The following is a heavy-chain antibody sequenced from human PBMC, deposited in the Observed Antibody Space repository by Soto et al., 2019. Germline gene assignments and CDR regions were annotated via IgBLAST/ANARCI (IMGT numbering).Heavy chain of an antibody. CDR1: GGSFSGYY. Sequence: PSETLSLTCAVYGGSFSGYYWSWIRQPPGKGLEWIGEINHSGSTNYNPSLKSRVTISVDTSKNQFSLKLSSVTAADTAVYYCARGSPMYYYDSSGYYYYYGMDVWGQGTTVTVS. V-gene: IGHV4-34*01. CDR3: ARGSPMYYYDSSGYYYYYGMDV. J-gene: IGHJ6*02. D-gene: IGHD3-22*01. CDR2: INHSGST.